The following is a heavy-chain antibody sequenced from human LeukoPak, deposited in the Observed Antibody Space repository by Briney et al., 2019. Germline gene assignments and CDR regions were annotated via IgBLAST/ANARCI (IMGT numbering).Heavy chain of an antibody. Sequence: ASVKVSCKSSGYTFTNYGISWVRQAPGQGLEWMGWINPNSDGTNYAQKFQGRVTMTRDTSISTAYMELSRLRSDDTAVYYCAREITMIVVAMGAFDIWGQGTMVTVSS. CDR3: AREITMIVVAMGAFDI. J-gene: IGHJ3*02. CDR1: GYTFTNYG. CDR2: INPNSDGT. D-gene: IGHD3-22*01. V-gene: IGHV1-2*02.